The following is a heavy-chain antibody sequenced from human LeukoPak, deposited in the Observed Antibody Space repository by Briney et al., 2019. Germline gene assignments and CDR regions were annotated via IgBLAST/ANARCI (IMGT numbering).Heavy chain of an antibody. Sequence: GGSLRLSCAASGLTFDDYAMHWVRQAPGKGLEWVSLISGDGGSTSYADSVKGRLTISRDNSRNSLYLQMDSLTTEDTALYYCARGRQWLIHYWGQGTLVTVSS. J-gene: IGHJ4*02. V-gene: IGHV3-43*02. D-gene: IGHD6-19*01. CDR3: ARGRQWLIHY. CDR2: ISGDGGST. CDR1: GLTFDDYA.